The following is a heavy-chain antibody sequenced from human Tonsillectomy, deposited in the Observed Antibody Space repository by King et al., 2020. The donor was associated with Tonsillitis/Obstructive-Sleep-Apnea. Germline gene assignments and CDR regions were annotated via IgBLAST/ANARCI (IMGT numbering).Heavy chain of an antibody. CDR1: GFTFSGYS. D-gene: IGHD2-2*02. Sequence: QLVQSGGGLVQPGGSLRLSCAASGFTFSGYSMNWVRQAPGKGLEWVSYIDSRSDTIYYADSVKGRFTISRDNAKNSLYLQMNSLRDDDTAVYYCVRDHCISVTSYNFDCWGQGALGHRLL. CDR2: IDSRSDTI. J-gene: IGHJ4*02. V-gene: IGHV3-48*02. CDR3: VRDHCISVTSYNFDC.